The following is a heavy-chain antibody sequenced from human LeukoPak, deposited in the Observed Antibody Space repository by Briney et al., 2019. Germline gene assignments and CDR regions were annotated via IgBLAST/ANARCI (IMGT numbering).Heavy chain of an antibody. CDR3: ARVHVGVAVAGINYYYGMDV. CDR1: GGTFSSYA. J-gene: IGHJ6*02. CDR2: IIPIFGTA. D-gene: IGHD6-19*01. Sequence: ASVKVSCKASGGTFSSYAISWVRQAPGQGLEWMGGIIPIFGTANYAQKFQGRVTITADESTSTAYMELSSLRSEDTAVYYCARVHVGVAVAGINYYYGMDVWGQGTTVTVSS. V-gene: IGHV1-69*13.